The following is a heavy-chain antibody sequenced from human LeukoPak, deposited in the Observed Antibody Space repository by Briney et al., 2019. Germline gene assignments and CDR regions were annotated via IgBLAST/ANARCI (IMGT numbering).Heavy chain of an antibody. CDR3: ARDFASSWPFDY. Sequence: GASVKVSCKASGYTFTGYYMHWVRQAPGQGLEWMGRINPNSGDTNYAQKFQGRVTMTRDTSITTAYMELNRLRSGDTAVYYCARDFASSWPFDYWGQGTLVTVSS. CDR1: GYTFTGYY. J-gene: IGHJ4*02. D-gene: IGHD6-13*01. CDR2: INPNSGDT. V-gene: IGHV1-2*06.